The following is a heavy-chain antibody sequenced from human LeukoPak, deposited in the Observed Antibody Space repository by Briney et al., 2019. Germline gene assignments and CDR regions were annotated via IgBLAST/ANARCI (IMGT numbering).Heavy chain of an antibody. D-gene: IGHD6-19*01. CDR1: GGTFSSYA. CDR3: ARDRAGSGSDY. V-gene: IGHV1-69*04. CDR2: IIPILGIA. J-gene: IGHJ4*02. Sequence: GASVKVSCKASGGTFSSYAISWVRQAPGQGLEWMGRIIPILGIANYAQKFQGRVTITADRSKSTAYMELSSLRSEDTAVYYCARDRAGSGSDYWGQGTLVTVSS.